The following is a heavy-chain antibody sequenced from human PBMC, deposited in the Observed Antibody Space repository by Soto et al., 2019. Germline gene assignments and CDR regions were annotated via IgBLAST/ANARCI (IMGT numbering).Heavy chain of an antibody. J-gene: IGHJ4*02. CDR3: ARSPYDYVWGKTGLDDY. Sequence: SETLSLTCTVSGGSVSSGSYYWSWIRQPPGKGLEWIGYIYYSGSTNYNPSLKSRVTISVDTSKNQFSLKLSSVTAADTAVYYCARSPYDYVWGKTGLDDYWGQGTLVTVSS. D-gene: IGHD3-16*01. V-gene: IGHV4-61*01. CDR1: GGSVSSGSYY. CDR2: IYYSGST.